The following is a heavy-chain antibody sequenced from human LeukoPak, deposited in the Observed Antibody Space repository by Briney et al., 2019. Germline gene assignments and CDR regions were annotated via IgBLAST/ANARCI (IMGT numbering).Heavy chain of an antibody. J-gene: IGHJ4*02. CDR1: GFTFSSYA. CDR2: ISGSGFT. D-gene: IGHD6-19*01. CDR3: ASRTKWWEYSSGWYY. V-gene: IGHV3-23*01. Sequence: PGGSLRLSCAASGFTFSSYAMSWVRQAPGKGLEWVSAISGSGFTYYADSVKGRFTISRDNAKNSLYLQMNSLRAEDTAVYYCASRTKWWEYSSGWYYWGQGTLVTVSS.